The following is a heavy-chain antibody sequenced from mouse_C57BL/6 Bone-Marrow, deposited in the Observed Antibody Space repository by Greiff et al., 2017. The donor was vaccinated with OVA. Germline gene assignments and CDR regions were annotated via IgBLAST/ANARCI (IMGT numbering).Heavy chain of an antibody. CDR2: IYPRSGNT. J-gene: IGHJ3*01. CDR3: ARGRYYSVRFAY. D-gene: IGHD2-12*01. CDR1: GYTFTSYG. Sequence: QVQLKQSGAELARPGASVKLSCKASGYTFTSYGISWVKQRTGQGLEWIGEIYPRSGNTYYNEKFKGKATLTADKSSSTAYMELRSLTSEDSAVYFCARGRYYSVRFAYWGQGTLVTVSA. V-gene: IGHV1-81*01.